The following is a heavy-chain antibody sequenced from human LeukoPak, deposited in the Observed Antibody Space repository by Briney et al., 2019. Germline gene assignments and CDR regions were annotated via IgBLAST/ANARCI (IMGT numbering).Heavy chain of an antibody. CDR2: INHSGST. J-gene: IGHJ4*02. Sequence: SETLSLTCAVYGGSFSGYYWSWIRQPPGKGLEWIGEINHSGSTNYNPSLKSRVTMSVDMSKNQFSLKLSSVTAADTAVYYCARDTYYYNSSGLTTIDYWGQGTLVTVSS. CDR3: ARDTYYYNSSGLTTIDY. D-gene: IGHD3-22*01. V-gene: IGHV4-34*01. CDR1: GGSFSGYY.